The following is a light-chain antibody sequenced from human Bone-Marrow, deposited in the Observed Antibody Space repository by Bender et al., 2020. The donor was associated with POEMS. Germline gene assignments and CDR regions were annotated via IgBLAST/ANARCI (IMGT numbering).Light chain of an antibody. V-gene: IGLV1-44*01. CDR1: DSNFGGNN. J-gene: IGLJ3*02. CDR3: SSYTGSVTQV. Sequence: QSVLTQPPSASGTPGQSVIISCSGTDSNFGGNNVNWYQHLPGTAPRLVVYSNYQRPSGVPARFSGSKSGNTASLTISGLQAEDEADYYCSSYTGSVTQVFGGGTKLTVL. CDR2: SNY.